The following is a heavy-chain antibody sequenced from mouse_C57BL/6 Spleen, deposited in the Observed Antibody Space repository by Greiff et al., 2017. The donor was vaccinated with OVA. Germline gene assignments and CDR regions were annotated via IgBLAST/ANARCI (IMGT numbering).Heavy chain of an antibody. J-gene: IGHJ4*01. Sequence: VQLQESGPGLVQPSQSLSITCTVSGFSLTSYGVHWVRQSPGKGLEWLGVIWSGGSTDYNAAFISRLSISKDNSKSQVFFKMNSLQADDTAIYYCARPYDYDGGDYYAMDYWGQGTSVTVSS. CDR2: IWSGGST. V-gene: IGHV2-2*01. CDR3: ARPYDYDGGDYYAMDY. CDR1: GFSLTSYG. D-gene: IGHD2-4*01.